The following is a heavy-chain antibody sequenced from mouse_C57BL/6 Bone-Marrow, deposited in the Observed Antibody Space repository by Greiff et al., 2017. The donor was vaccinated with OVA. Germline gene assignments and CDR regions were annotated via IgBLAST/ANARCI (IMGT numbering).Heavy chain of an antibody. D-gene: IGHD4-1*01. CDR2: IYPRSGNT. Sequence: QVQLQQSGAELARPGASVKLSCKASGYTFTSYGISWVKQRTGQGLEWIGEIYPRSGNTYYNEKFKGKATLTADKSSSTAYMELRSLTSEDSAVYFCAREANWDPFAYWGQGTLVTVSA. CDR3: AREANWDPFAY. CDR1: GYTFTSYG. V-gene: IGHV1-81*01. J-gene: IGHJ3*01.